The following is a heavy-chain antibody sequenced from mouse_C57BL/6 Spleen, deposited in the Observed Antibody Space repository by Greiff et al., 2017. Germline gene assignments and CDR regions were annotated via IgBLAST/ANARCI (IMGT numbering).Heavy chain of an antibody. V-gene: IGHV3-6*01. Sequence: ESGPGLVKPSQSLSLTCSVTGYSITSGYYWNWIRQFPGNKLEWMGYISYDGSNNYNPSLKNRISITRDTSKNQFFLKLNSVTTEDTATYYCARKGDGNYEDYAMDYWGQGTSVTVSS. D-gene: IGHD2-1*01. CDR2: ISYDGSN. CDR1: GYSITSGYY. J-gene: IGHJ4*01. CDR3: ARKGDGNYEDYAMDY.